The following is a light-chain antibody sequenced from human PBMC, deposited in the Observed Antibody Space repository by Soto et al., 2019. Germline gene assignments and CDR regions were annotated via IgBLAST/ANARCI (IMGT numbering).Light chain of an antibody. CDR3: CSYTSSSTGV. Sequence: QSALTQPASVSGSPGQSITISCTGTSSDVGGYKYVSWYEQHPGKAPKLMIYEVSNRPSGVSNRFSGSKSGNTASLTISGLQAEDEADYYCCSYTSSSTGVFGGGTKVTVL. CDR2: EVS. V-gene: IGLV2-14*01. J-gene: IGLJ3*02. CDR1: SSDVGGYKY.